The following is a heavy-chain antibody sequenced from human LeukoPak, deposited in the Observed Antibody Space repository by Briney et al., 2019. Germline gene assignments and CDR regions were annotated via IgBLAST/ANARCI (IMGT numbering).Heavy chain of an antibody. CDR1: GGSIISSDYH. CDR2: ISYSGNT. Sequence: SETLSLTCTVSGGSIISSDYHWGWVRQPPGKGLEWIGTISYSGNTDYNPSLRSRVTISVDTSNNQFPLRLGSVTAADTAVYHCARHCCSGPAKRVFDIWGQGTMVTVSS. J-gene: IGHJ3*02. V-gene: IGHV4-39*01. CDR3: ARHCCSGPAKRVFDI. D-gene: IGHD2-15*01.